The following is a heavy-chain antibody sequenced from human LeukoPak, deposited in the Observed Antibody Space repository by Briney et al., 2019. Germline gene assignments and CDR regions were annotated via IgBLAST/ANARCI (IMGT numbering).Heavy chain of an antibody. V-gene: IGHV4-59*01. CDR2: IYYSGST. J-gene: IGHJ4*02. Sequence: PSETLSLTCTVSVGSISNYYWSWIRQPPGKGLEWIGYIYYSGSTNYNPSLKSRVTISVDTSKNQFSLKLSSVAAADTAVYYCARGRSHFDYWGQGTLVTVSS. CDR3: ARGRSHFDY. CDR1: VGSISNYY.